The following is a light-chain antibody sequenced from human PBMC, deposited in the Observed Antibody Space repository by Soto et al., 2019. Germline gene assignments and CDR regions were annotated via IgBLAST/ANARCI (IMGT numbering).Light chain of an antibody. V-gene: IGLV2-23*02. J-gene: IGLJ3*02. CDR1: SSDVGSYHL. CDR2: EVS. CDR3: CSYADYRTWV. Sequence: QSALTQPASVSGSPGQSITISCTGTSSDVGSYHLVSWYQQHPAKAPKLMISEVSKRPSGISDRFSGSKSGNTASLTISGLQAEDEADYYCCSYADYRTWVFGGGTKVTVL.